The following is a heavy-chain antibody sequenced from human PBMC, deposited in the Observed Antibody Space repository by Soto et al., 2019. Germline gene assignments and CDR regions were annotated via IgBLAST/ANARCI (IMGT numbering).Heavy chain of an antibody. CDR3: SRDGGNSIGYHDAFDI. CDR1: GFTFSDYG. J-gene: IGHJ3*02. Sequence: QVQLVESGGGVVQPGRSLRLSCAASGFTFSDYGMHWVRQAPGKGLEWVAVLWSHGSNKLYEDSVQGRFTISRDESNNTVYRQMNSLRAEDTAVYYCSRDGGNSIGYHDAFDIWGQGTMVTVSS. V-gene: IGHV3-33*01. CDR2: LWSHGSNK. D-gene: IGHD3-22*01.